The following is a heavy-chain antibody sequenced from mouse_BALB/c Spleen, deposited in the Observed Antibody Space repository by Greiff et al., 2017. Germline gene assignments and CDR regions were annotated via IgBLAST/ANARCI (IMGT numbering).Heavy chain of an antibody. D-gene: IGHD2-1*01. CDR2: IDPENGNT. J-gene: IGHJ4*01. Sequence: EVQRVESGAELVRPGALVKLSCKASGFNIKDYYMHWVKQRPEQGLEWIGWIDPENGNTIYDPKFQGKASITADTSSNTAYLQLSSLTSEDTAVYYCARCYGNYIAYAMDYWGQGTSVTVSS. CDR1: GFNIKDYY. V-gene: IGHV14-1*02. CDR3: ARCYGNYIAYAMDY.